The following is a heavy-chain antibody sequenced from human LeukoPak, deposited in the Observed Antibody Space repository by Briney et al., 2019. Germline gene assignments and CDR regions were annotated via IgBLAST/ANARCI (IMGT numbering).Heavy chain of an antibody. CDR1: GYRFTRYW. V-gene: IGHV5-51*01. CDR3: ARHTLHGYNSPFDY. Sequence: GESLKISCKGSGYRFTRYWIGWVRQLPGKGLEWMGIIYPGDSDTRYSPSFQGQVTISADKSISTAYLQWSSLKASDTAMYYGARHTLHGYNSPFDYRGQGTLVTVSS. J-gene: IGHJ4*02. D-gene: IGHD5-24*01. CDR2: IYPGDSDT.